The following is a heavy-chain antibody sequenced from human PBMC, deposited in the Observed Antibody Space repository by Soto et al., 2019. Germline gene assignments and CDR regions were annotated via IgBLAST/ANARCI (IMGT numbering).Heavy chain of an antibody. J-gene: IGHJ4*02. CDR1: GVSISSHY. D-gene: IGHD3-10*01. V-gene: IGHV4-59*11. Sequence: SETLSLTCTVSGVSISSHYWNWIRQPPGKGLEWTGYINYSGNTNYNPSLKSRVTISLDTSKSQFSLKLNSVTAADTAVYYCARGGGGSGSQDFDYWGQGNMVTVSS. CDR2: INYSGNT. CDR3: ARGGGGSGSQDFDY.